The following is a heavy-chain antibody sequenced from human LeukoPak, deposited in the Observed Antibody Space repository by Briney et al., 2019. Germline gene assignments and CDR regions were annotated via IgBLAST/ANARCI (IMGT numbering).Heavy chain of an antibody. CDR2: ISAYNGNT. J-gene: IGHJ4*02. CDR3: ARSVDIVTTIRSFDY. CDR1: GYTFTSYG. Sequence: ASVKVSCKASGYTFTSYGISWVRQAPGQGLEWMGWISAYNGNTNYAQKLQGRVTMTTDTSTSTAYMELRSLRSDDTAVYYCARSVDIVTTIRSFDYWGQGTLVTVSS. D-gene: IGHD5-12*01. V-gene: IGHV1-18*01.